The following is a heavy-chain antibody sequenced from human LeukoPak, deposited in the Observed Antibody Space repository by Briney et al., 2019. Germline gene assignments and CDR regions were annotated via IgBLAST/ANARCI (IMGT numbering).Heavy chain of an antibody. J-gene: IGHJ6*03. V-gene: IGHV4-39*01. CDR2: IYYSGST. D-gene: IGHD3-22*01. CDR1: GGCISSSSYY. CDR3: ARQSYYYDSSGSYYYMDV. Sequence: PSETLTLTCTVSGGCISSSSYYWGWIRQPPGKGLEWIGSIYYSGSTYYNPSLKSRVTISVDTSTNQFSLKLSSVTAADTAVYYCARQSYYYDSSGSYYYMDVWGKGTTVTVSS.